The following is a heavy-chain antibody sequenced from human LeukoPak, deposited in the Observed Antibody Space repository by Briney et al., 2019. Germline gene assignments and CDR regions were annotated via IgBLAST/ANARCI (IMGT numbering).Heavy chain of an antibody. J-gene: IGHJ4*02. CDR2: IKQDASER. Sequence: GGSLRLSCAASGFTFSSYWMTWVRQAPGKGLEWVANIKQDASERYYVDSVKGRFTISRDNAKYSLYLQMNSLRAEDTAVYYCATPTAGTWHFDYWGQGTLVTVSS. V-gene: IGHV3-7*01. CDR1: GFTFSSYW. D-gene: IGHD1-1*01. CDR3: ATPTAGTWHFDY.